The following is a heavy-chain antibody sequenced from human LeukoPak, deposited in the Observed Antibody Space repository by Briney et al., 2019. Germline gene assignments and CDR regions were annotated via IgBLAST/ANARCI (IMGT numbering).Heavy chain of an antibody. CDR3: AKDGGHDSSGYYPGYYYYYMDV. J-gene: IGHJ6*03. D-gene: IGHD3-22*01. Sequence: GGSLRLSCVGSGFTFRTYGMHWVRQAPGKGLEWVAVISYDEGKKNYADSVKGRFTISRDNSKNTLYLQMNSLRAEDTAVYYCAKDGGHDSSGYYPGYYYYYMDVWGKGTTVTISS. CDR1: GFTFRTYG. V-gene: IGHV3-30*18. CDR2: ISYDEGKK.